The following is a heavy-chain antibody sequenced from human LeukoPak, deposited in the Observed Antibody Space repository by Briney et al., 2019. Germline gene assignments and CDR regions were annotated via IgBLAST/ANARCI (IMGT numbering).Heavy chain of an antibody. Sequence: SETLSLTCTVSGGSISSSSYYWGWIRQPPGKGLEWIGSIYYSGSTYYNPSLKSRVTISVDTSKNQFSLKLSSVTAADTAVYYCARLGKSGMTTVTTRAFDIWGQGTMVTASS. J-gene: IGHJ3*02. V-gene: IGHV4-39*01. D-gene: IGHD4-17*01. CDR2: IYYSGST. CDR1: GGSISSSSYY. CDR3: ARLGKSGMTTVTTRAFDI.